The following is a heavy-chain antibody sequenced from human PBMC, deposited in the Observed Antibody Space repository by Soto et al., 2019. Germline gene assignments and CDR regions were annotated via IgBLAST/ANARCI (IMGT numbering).Heavy chain of an antibody. CDR2: IYPGDSDT. J-gene: IGHJ3*02. Sequence: GXSLNISCKGSGYSFTSYWLGWLRQIPGKGLEWMGIIYPGDSDTRYSPSFQGQVTISADKSISTAYLQWSSLKASDTAMYYCARHLGNTISDAFDIWGQGTMVTVSS. D-gene: IGHD3-3*01. V-gene: IGHV5-51*01. CDR3: ARHLGNTISDAFDI. CDR1: GYSFTSYW.